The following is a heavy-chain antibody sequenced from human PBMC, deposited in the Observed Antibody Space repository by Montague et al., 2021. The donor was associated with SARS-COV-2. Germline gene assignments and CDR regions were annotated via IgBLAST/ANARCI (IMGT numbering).Heavy chain of an antibody. J-gene: IGHJ6*02. CDR2: VYYSGNA. Sequence: SETLSLTCTVSGGSVRSGLYYWTWIRQPPGKGLEWIGYVYYSGNANHNPSLQSRLTLTVDTSKNQFSLKLSSVTAADTAIYYCARERLDCSGTSGYTNGLDFWGQGTMVTVSS. D-gene: IGHD2-15*01. V-gene: IGHV4-61*01. CDR3: ARERLDCSGTSGYTNGLDF. CDR1: GGSVRSGLYY.